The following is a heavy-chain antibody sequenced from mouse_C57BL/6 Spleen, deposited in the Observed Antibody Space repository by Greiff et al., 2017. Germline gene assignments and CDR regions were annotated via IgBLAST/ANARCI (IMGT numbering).Heavy chain of an antibody. D-gene: IGHD1-1*01. V-gene: IGHV1-50*01. CDR2: IDPSDSYT. J-gene: IGHJ1*03. Sequence: QVQLQQPGAELVKPGASVKLSCKASGYTFTSYWMQWVKQRPGQGLEWIGEIDPSDSYTNYNQKFKGKATLTVDTSSSTAYMQLSSLTSEDSAVYYCARRDYYGSYWYFDVWGTGTTVTVSS. CDR3: ARRDYYGSYWYFDV. CDR1: GYTFTSYW.